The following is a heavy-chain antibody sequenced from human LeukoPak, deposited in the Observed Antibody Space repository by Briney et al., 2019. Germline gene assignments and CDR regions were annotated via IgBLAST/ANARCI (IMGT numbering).Heavy chain of an antibody. CDR3: ARDSGSYWSPYYFDY. Sequence: PGGSLRLSCAASGFTFSSYEMNWVRQAPGKGLEWVAVIWYDGSNKYYADSVKGRFTISRDNSKNTLYLQMNSLRAEDTAVYYCARDSGSYWSPYYFDYWGQGTLVTVSS. J-gene: IGHJ4*02. D-gene: IGHD1-26*01. V-gene: IGHV3-33*08. CDR1: GFTFSSYE. CDR2: IWYDGSNK.